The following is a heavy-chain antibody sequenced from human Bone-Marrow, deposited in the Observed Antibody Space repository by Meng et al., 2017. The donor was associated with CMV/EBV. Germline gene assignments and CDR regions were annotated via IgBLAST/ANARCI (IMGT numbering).Heavy chain of an antibody. CDR2: ISSSSSYI. CDR1: GFTFSSYS. V-gene: IGHV3-21*01. CDR3: ARDYQYDFWSGYPVEGIDY. D-gene: IGHD3-3*01. Sequence: GESLKISCAASGFTFSSYSMNWVRQAPGKGLEWVSSISSSSSYIYYADSVKGRFTISRDNAKNSLYLQMNSLRAEDTAVYYCARDYQYDFWSGYPVEGIDYWGQRTLVTVSS. J-gene: IGHJ4*02.